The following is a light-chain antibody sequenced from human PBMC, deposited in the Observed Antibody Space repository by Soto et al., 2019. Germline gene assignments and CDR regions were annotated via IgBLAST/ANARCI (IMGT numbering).Light chain of an antibody. CDR1: QSVGNS. CDR3: QQRSDWPLT. J-gene: IGKJ4*01. CDR2: AAS. Sequence: EIVLTQSPATLSLSPGEGATLSCRASQSVGNSLAWYQQRPGQAPRLLIYAASNRATGIPARFSGSGSGTDFKFTISSLEPEDFAVYYCQQRSDWPLTFGGGTKVEIK. V-gene: IGKV3-11*01.